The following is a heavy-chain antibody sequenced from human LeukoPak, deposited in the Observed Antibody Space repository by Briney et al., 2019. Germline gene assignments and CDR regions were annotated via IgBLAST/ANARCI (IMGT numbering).Heavy chain of an antibody. CDR1: GYTFTSYG. Sequence: ASVKVSCKASGYTFTSYGISWVRQAPGQGLEWMGWISAYNGNTNYAQKLQGRVTMTTDTSTSTAYMELRSLRSDDTAVYYCARVVGATTGGLNWFDPWGQGTLVTVSS. CDR2: ISAYNGNT. J-gene: IGHJ5*02. V-gene: IGHV1-18*01. D-gene: IGHD1-26*01. CDR3: ARVVGATTGGLNWFDP.